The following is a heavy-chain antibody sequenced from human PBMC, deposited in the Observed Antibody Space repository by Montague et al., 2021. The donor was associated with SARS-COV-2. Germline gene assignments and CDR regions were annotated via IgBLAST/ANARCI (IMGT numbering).Heavy chain of an antibody. D-gene: IGHD3-9*01. CDR2: IYDSGKS. J-gene: IGHJ3*01. V-gene: IGHV4-39*01. CDR1: GGSVSSGTYY. Sequence: SETLSLTCTVSGGSVSSGTYYWDWIRQPPGKGLEWIGSIYDSGKSDYNPSLKSRATIVADTSKNQFSLQLCSVTAADTAVYYCARPQPYYAPLTGNPFDVWGPGNMV. CDR3: ARPQPYYAPLTGNPFDV.